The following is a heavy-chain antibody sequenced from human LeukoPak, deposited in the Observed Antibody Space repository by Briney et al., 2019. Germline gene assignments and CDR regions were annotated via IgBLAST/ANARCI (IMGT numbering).Heavy chain of an antibody. J-gene: IGHJ4*02. CDR1: GFTFSNYW. CDR3: ARDQGSGPIDS. Sequence: GGSPRLSCAASGFTFSNYWMHWVRQAPGKGLVWVSRINSDESSITYADSGKGRFTISRDNAKNTLYLQMNSLRAEDTAVYYCARDQGSGPIDSWGQGTLVTVSS. V-gene: IGHV3-74*01. CDR2: INSDESSI. D-gene: IGHD6-19*01.